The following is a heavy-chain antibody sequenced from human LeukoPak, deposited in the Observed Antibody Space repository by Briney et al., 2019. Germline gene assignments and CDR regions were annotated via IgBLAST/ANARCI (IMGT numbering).Heavy chain of an antibody. J-gene: IGHJ4*02. CDR2: ISSSSSYI. CDR1: GFTFSSYA. Sequence: GGSLRLSCAASGFTFSSYAMNWVRQAPGKGLVWVASISSSSSYIYYADSVKGRFTISRDNAKNSLYLQMNSLRAEDTALYYFAIGVQGFSSGRIHYFDYWGQGTLVTASS. V-gene: IGHV3-21*04. D-gene: IGHD6-25*01. CDR3: AIGVQGFSSGRIHYFDY.